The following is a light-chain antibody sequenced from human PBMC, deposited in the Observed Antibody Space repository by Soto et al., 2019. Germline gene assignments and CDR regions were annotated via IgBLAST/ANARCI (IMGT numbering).Light chain of an antibody. CDR1: QSVSNNY. CDR3: PQYGSSGT. CDR2: GES. Sequence: DIVLTQSTGTLSLSPGERLTLSCRASQSVSNNYLAWYQQKPGQGPRLLIYGESNRATGIPDRFSGSGSGTDFPLTISRLQPEDFAVYYCPQYGSSGTVGRGTKVEIK. V-gene: IGKV3-20*01. J-gene: IGKJ4*02.